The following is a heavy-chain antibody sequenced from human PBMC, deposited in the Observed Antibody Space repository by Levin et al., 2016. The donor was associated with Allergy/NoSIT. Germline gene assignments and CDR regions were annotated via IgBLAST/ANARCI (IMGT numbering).Heavy chain of an antibody. CDR1: GYTFTSYY. D-gene: IGHD3-22*01. J-gene: IGHJ3*02. V-gene: IGHV1-46*03. Sequence: ASVKVSCKASGYTFTSYYMHWVRQAPGQGLEWMGIINPSGGSTSYAQKFQGRVTMTRDTSTSTVYMELSSLRSEDTAVYYCAITYYDSSGYYRNDAFDIWGQGTMVTVSS. CDR3: AITYYDSSGYYRNDAFDI. CDR2: INPSGGST.